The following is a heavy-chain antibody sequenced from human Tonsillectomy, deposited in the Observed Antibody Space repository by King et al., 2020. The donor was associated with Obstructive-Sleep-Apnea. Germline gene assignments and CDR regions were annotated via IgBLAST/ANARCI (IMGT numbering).Heavy chain of an antibody. CDR1: GFTFDDYA. D-gene: IGHD1-26*01. Sequence: VQLVESGGVVVQPGGSLRLSCEASGFTFDDYAMYWVRQAPGKGLEWVSLIRWDGGSTYYADSVKGRFTISRDNSKNSLYLQMNSLRAEDTALYYCAKDTNRVGGTWASELPNPDQYYYYYGMDVWGQGTTVTVSS. V-gene: IGHV3-43D*03. J-gene: IGHJ6*02. CDR2: IRWDGGST. CDR3: AKDTNRVGGTWASELPNPDQYYYYYGMDV.